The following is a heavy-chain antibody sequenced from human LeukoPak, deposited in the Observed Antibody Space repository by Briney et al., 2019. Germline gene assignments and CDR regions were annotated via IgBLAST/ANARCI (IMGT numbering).Heavy chain of an antibody. CDR1: GFTFSSYW. J-gene: IGHJ4*02. Sequence: GGSLRLSCTASGFTFSSYWMNWVRQAPGKGLEWVANIKQDGSEKYYVDSVKGRFTISRDNAKNSLYLQMNSLRAEDTAVYYCARVYSGYDPQLDYWGQGTLVTVSS. CDR2: IKQDGSEK. D-gene: IGHD5-12*01. CDR3: ARVYSGYDPQLDY. V-gene: IGHV3-7*01.